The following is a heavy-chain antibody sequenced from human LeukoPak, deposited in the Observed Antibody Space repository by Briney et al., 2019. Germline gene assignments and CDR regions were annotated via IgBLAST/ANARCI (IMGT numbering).Heavy chain of an antibody. CDR3: ARDGGTNWFDP. D-gene: IGHD3-16*01. CDR1: GFTFSSFW. Sequence: TGGSLRLSYAASGFTFSSFWMSWVRQAPGKGLEWVANIKQDGSEKYYVDSVKGRFTISRDNAKNSLYLQTNSLRAEDTAVYYCARDGGTNWFDPWGQGTLVTVSS. J-gene: IGHJ5*02. V-gene: IGHV3-7*01. CDR2: IKQDGSEK.